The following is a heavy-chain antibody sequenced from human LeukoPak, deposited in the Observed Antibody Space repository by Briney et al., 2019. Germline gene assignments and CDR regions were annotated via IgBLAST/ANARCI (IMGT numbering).Heavy chain of an antibody. CDR1: GFTFSSYS. CDR3: ARDKGSYYYDSSGVNY. Sequence: GGSLRLSCAASGFTFSSYSMNWVRQAPGKGLEWVSYISSSSSTIYYADSVKGRFTISRDNAKNSLYLQMNSLRAEDTAVYYCARDKGSYYYDSSGVNYWGQGTLVTVSS. CDR2: ISSSSSTI. D-gene: IGHD3-22*01. J-gene: IGHJ4*02. V-gene: IGHV3-48*01.